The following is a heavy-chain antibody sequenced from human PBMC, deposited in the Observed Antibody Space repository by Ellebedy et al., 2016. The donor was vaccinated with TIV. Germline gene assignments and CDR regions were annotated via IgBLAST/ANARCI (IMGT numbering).Heavy chain of an antibody. V-gene: IGHV4-59*12. CDR3: ASRRGGGRTIFGVANYYGMDV. J-gene: IGHJ6*02. D-gene: IGHD3-3*01. CDR1: GGSISSSY. Sequence: SETLSLTXTVSGGSISSSYWSWIRQPPGKGLEWIGYVYYSGSTNYNPSLKSRVTISVDTSKNQFSLKLSSVTAADTAVYYCASRRGGGRTIFGVANYYGMDVWGQGTTVTVSS. CDR2: VYYSGST.